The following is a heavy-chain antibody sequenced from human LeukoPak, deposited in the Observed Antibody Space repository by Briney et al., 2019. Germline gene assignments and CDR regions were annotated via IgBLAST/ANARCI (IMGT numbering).Heavy chain of an antibody. CDR2: MHYSGIT. CDR1: GGSISSGSHY. V-gene: IGHV4-39*02. J-gene: IGHJ4*02. CDR3: ARDWHHSSGCLDY. Sequence: PSETLSLTCIVSGGSISSGSHYWGWIRQPPGKGLEWTGSMHYSGITYYNPSLTSRVTISVDTSKNQFSLRLTSVTAADTAVYYCARDWHHSSGCLDYWGQGTLVTVSS. D-gene: IGHD6-19*01.